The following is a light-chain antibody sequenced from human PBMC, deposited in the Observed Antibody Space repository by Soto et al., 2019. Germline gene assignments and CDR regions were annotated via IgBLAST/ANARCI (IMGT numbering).Light chain of an antibody. J-gene: IGKJ1*01. Sequence: ELLMTQSPATLSVSSGERATLSCRAIQSVRRKLAWSQQKPGQAPRVLIYRASTRATGIPARFSGSGSGTEFTLTISSLQSEDFAVYYCQQYNDWPPTWTFGQSSKV. V-gene: IGKV3-15*01. CDR3: QQYNDWPPTWT. CDR2: RAS. CDR1: QSVRRK.